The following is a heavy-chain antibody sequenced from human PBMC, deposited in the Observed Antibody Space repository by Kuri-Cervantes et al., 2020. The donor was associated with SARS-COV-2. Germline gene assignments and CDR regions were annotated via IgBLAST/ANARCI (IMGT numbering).Heavy chain of an antibody. CDR2: IYHSGST. Sequence: SETLSLTCAVSGELFSGYYWGWIRQPPGKGLEWIGSIYHSGSTYYNPSLKSRVTISVDTSKNQFSLKLTSVTAADTAVYYCARRTNVGVVPVFDPWGQGTLVTVSS. D-gene: IGHD3-3*01. V-gene: IGHV4-38-2*01. CDR1: GELFSGYY. CDR3: ARRTNVGVVPVFDP. J-gene: IGHJ5*02.